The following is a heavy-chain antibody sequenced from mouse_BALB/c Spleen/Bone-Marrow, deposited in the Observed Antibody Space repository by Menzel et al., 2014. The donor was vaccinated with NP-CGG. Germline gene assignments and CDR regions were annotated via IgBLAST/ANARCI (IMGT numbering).Heavy chain of an antibody. V-gene: IGHV5-12-1*01. J-gene: IGHJ3*01. CDR2: ISSGGGST. CDR1: GFAFSSYD. CDR3: ARQSRAWFAY. Sequence: EVKLEESGGGLVKPGGSLKLSCAASGFAFSSYDMSWVRQTPEKRLEWVAYISSGGGSTYYPDTVKGRFTISRDNAKNXLYLQMSSLKSEDTAMYYCARQSRAWFAYWGQGTLVTVSA. D-gene: IGHD1-1*01.